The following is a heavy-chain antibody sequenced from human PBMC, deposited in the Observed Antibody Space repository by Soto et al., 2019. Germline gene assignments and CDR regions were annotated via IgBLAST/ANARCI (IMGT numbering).Heavy chain of an antibody. CDR2: ISGSGGST. CDR3: AKVDCSSTSCPYYYYYGMDV. V-gene: IGHV3-23*01. D-gene: IGHD2-2*01. J-gene: IGHJ6*02. CDR1: GFTFSSYA. Sequence: EVQLLESGGGLVQPGGSLRLSCAASGFTFSSYAMSWVRQAPGKGLEWVSAISGSGGSTYYADSVKGRFTISRDNSKNTLYLQMNSLRAEDTAVYYCAKVDCSSTSCPYYYYYGMDVWGQGTTVTVSS.